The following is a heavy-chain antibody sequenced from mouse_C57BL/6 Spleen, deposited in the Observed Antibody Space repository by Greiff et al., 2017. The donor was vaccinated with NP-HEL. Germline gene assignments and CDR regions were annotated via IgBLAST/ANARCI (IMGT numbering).Heavy chain of an antibody. V-gene: IGHV2-6*01. CDR1: GFSLTSYG. CDR2: IWGVGST. CDR3: ARSEDYGSSSWYFDV. J-gene: IGHJ1*03. Sequence: VQLQESGPGLVAPSQSLSITCTVSGFSLTSYGVDWVRQSPGKGLEWLGVIWGVGSTNYNSALKSRLSISKDNSKSQVFLKMNSLQTDDTAMYYCARSEDYGSSSWYFDVWGTGTTVTVSS. D-gene: IGHD1-1*01.